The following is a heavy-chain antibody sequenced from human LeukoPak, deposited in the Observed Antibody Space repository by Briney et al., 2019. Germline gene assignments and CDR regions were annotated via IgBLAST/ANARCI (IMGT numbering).Heavy chain of an antibody. Sequence: SETLSLTCTVSGGSISSGSYYWSWIRQPAGKGLEWIGRIYTSGSTNYNPSLKSRVTISVDTSKNQFSLKLSSVTAADTAVYYCARHGLAGGGYVVDYWGQGTLVTVSS. J-gene: IGHJ4*02. V-gene: IGHV4-61*02. CDR2: IYTSGST. CDR1: GGSISSGSYY. CDR3: ARHGLAGGGYVVDY. D-gene: IGHD5-12*01.